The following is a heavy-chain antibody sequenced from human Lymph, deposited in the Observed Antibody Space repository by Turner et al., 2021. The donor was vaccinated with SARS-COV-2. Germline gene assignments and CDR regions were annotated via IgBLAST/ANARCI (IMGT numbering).Heavy chain of an antibody. Sequence: QVQLVESGGGVVQPGRSLRLSCAASGFTFRSHGMHWVRQAPGKGLEWVAVIWYDGSNKYYADSVKGRFTISRDNSKNTLYLQMNSLRAEDTAVYYCAREGDALAGGMDVWGQGTTVTVSS. V-gene: IGHV3-33*01. J-gene: IGHJ6*02. D-gene: IGHD2-15*01. CDR2: IWYDGSNK. CDR3: AREGDALAGGMDV. CDR1: GFTFRSHG.